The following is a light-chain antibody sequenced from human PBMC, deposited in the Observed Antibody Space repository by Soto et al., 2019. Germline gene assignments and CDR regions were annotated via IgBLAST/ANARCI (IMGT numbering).Light chain of an antibody. CDR1: QGISNY. V-gene: IGKV1-27*01. CDR3: QHYNSYSEA. Sequence: DIQMTPSPSSPSASLVDRVTITFRASQGISNYLAWYQLKPGKVPNLLIYAASTLQSGVPSRFSGSGSGTEFTLTISSLQPDDFATYYCQHYNSYSEAFGQGTKVDIK. CDR2: AAS. J-gene: IGKJ1*01.